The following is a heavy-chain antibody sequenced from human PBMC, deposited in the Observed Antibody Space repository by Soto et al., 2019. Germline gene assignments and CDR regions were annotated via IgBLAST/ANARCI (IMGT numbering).Heavy chain of an antibody. V-gene: IGHV3-23*01. D-gene: IGHD2-15*01. CDR3: ATTVVAYPGAFDI. J-gene: IGHJ3*02. CDR1: GFTFSSYA. CDR2: ISGSGGST. Sequence: GGSLRLSCAASGFTFSSYAMSWVRQAPGKGLEWVSAISGSGGSTYYADSVKGRFTISRDNSKNTLYLQMNSLRAEDTAVYYCATTVVAYPGAFDIWGQGTMVTVSS.